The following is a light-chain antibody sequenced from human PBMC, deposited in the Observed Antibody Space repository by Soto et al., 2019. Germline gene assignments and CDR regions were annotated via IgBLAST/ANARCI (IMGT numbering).Light chain of an antibody. J-gene: IGLJ3*02. CDR3: AAWDDSLSGHWV. CDR1: SSNIGSNY. Sequence: QSVLTQPPSASGTPGQRVTISCSGSSSNIGSNYVYWYQQLPGTAPKLLIYSNNQRPSGVPDRFSGSKSGTSASLAISGLRSEVEADYYCAAWDDSLSGHWVFGGGTKVTVL. V-gene: IGLV1-47*02. CDR2: SNN.